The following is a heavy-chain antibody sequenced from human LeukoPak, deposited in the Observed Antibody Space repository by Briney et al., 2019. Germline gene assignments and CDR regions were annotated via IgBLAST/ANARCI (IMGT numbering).Heavy chain of an antibody. CDR1: GGSFSGYY. J-gene: IGHJ4*02. V-gene: IGHV4-34*01. CDR2: INHSGST. Sequence: SETLSLTCAVYGGSFSGYYWSWIRQPPGKGLEWIGEINHSGSTNYNPSLKRRVTISVDTSKNQFSLKLSSVTAADTAVYYCARLGYYDILTGPSTDYWGQGTLVTVSS. D-gene: IGHD3-9*01. CDR3: ARLGYYDILTGPSTDY.